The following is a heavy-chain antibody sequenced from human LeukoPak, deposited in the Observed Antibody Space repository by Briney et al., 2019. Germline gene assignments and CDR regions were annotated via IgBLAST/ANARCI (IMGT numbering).Heavy chain of an antibody. J-gene: IGHJ6*03. CDR2: IYYSGST. CDR3: AREGTAMVRDLYYYYMDV. D-gene: IGHD5-18*01. V-gene: IGHV4-39*07. CDR1: GGSISSSSYY. Sequence: SETLSLTCTVSGGSISSSSYYWGWIRQPPGKGLEWIGSIYYSGSTYYNPSLKSRVTISVDTSKNQFSLKLSSVTAADTAVYYCAREGTAMVRDLYYYYMDVWGKGTTVTVSS.